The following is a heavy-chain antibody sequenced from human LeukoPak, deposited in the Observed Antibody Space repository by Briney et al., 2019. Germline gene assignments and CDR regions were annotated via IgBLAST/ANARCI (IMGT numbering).Heavy chain of an antibody. D-gene: IGHD4-23*01. CDR1: GFTLSSYA. J-gene: IGHJ5*02. CDR3: ARDGGNWFGH. V-gene: IGHV3-30-3*01. CDR2: ISYDGSNK. Sequence: PGRSLRLSCAASGFTLSSYAMHWVRQAPGKGLVWVAVISYDGSNKYYADSVKGRLTISRDNFKNTLYLQMNSLRAEDTAVCYCARDGGNWFGHWGQGTLVTVSS.